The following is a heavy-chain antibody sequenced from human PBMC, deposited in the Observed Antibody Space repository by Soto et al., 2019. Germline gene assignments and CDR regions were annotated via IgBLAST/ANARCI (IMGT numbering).Heavy chain of an antibody. D-gene: IGHD3-22*01. J-gene: IGHJ6*02. CDR3: ARDPLYYDSGGYYDGRPYGMDV. CDR2: IYYSGST. Sequence: SETLSLTCTVFGDSISNGGYYWSWVRQHPGKALEWVDHIYYSGSTYYNPSLRSRVTISVHMSENQFSLSLSSVTAADTAVYYCARDPLYYDSGGYYDGRPYGMDVWGQGTSVTVSS. V-gene: IGHV4-31*03. CDR1: GDSISNGGYY.